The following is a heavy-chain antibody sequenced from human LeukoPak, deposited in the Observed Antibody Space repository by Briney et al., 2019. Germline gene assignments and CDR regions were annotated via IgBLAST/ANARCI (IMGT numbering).Heavy chain of an antibody. CDR1: GYTFTDYY. CDR2: INPNSGGT. CDR3: ARDRGSGSYFDY. V-gene: IGHV1-2*02. Sequence: ASVKVSCKASGYTFTDYYMHWVRQAPGQGLEWMGWINPNSGGTNYAQKFQGRVTMTRDTSISAAYMELSRLRSDDTAVYYCARDRGSGSYFDYWGQGTLVTVSS. J-gene: IGHJ4*02. D-gene: IGHD1-26*01.